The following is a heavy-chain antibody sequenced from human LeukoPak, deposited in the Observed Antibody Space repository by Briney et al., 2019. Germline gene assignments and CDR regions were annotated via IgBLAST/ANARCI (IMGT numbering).Heavy chain of an antibody. CDR3: ARDLSGSGSYQREYYFDY. D-gene: IGHD3-10*01. CDR2: INSDGSST. CDR1: GFTFSSYW. Sequence: GGSLRLSCAASGFTFSSYWMHWVRQAPGKGLVWVSRINSDGSSTSYADSVKGRFTISRDNAKNSLYLQMNSLRAEDTAVYYCARDLSGSGSYQREYYFDYWGQGTLVTVSS. V-gene: IGHV3-74*01. J-gene: IGHJ4*02.